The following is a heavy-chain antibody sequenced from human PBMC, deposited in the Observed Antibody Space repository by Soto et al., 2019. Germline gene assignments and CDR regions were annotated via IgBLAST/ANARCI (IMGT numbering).Heavy chain of an antibody. CDR1: GYSFTSYW. J-gene: IGHJ6*02. Sequence: PGASLKISCKGSGYSFTSYWIGWVRQMPGKGLEWMGIIYPGDSDTRYSPSFQGQVTISADKSISTAYLQWSSLKASDTAMYYCARLQLTTEGLYGMDVWGQGTTVTVSS. CDR3: ARLQLTTEGLYGMDV. V-gene: IGHV5-51*01. D-gene: IGHD5-18*01. CDR2: IYPGDSDT.